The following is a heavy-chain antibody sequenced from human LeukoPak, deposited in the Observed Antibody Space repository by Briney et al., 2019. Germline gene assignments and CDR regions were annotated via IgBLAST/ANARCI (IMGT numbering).Heavy chain of an antibody. V-gene: IGHV4-59*08. CDR2: IYYTGST. CDR1: GDSISSDY. J-gene: IGHJ4*02. CDR3: ARGNKYHYGSGIYLYYFDY. D-gene: IGHD3-10*01. Sequence: SETLSLTCAVSGDSISSDYWSWVRQPPGKGLEWIGYIYYTGSTNYNPSLKSRVTISVDTPKNQFSLKLTSVTAADTAVYYCARGNKYHYGSGIYLYYFDYWGQGTLVTVSS.